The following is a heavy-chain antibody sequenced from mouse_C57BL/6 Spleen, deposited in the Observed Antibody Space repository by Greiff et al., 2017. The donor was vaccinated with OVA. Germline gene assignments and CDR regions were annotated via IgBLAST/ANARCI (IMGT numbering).Heavy chain of an antibody. CDR3: ARHPIYYDWYFDV. J-gene: IGHJ1*03. CDR2: IWSDGST. Sequence: QVQLKQSGPGLVAPSQSLSITCTVSGFSLTSYGVHWVRQPPGKGLEWLVVIWSDGSTTYNSALKSRLSISKDNSKSQVFLKMNSLQTDDTAMYYCARHPIYYDWYFDVWGTGTTVTVSS. D-gene: IGHD2-1*01. V-gene: IGHV2-6-1*01. CDR1: GFSLTSYG.